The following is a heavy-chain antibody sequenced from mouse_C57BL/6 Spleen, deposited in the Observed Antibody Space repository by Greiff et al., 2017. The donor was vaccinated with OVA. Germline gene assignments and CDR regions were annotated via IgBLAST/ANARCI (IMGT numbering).Heavy chain of an antibody. J-gene: IGHJ4*01. CDR1: GFTFSRYA. CDR2: ISDGGSYT. V-gene: IGHV5-4*01. D-gene: IGHD1-1*01. Sequence: EVQLQESGGGLVKPGGSLKLSCAASGFTFSRYAMSWVRQTPDTRLEWVAPISDGGSYTYYPDNVKGRFTISRDNAKNNLYLQMSHLKSEDTAKYYCARDGGPDSSPYYAMGYWGQGASVTVSS. CDR3: ARDGGPDSSPYYAMGY.